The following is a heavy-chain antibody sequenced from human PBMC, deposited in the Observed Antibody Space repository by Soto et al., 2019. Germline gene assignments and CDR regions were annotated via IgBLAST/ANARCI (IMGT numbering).Heavy chain of an antibody. D-gene: IGHD6-19*01. CDR2: ISGSGGSA. CDR3: AGSSGWYRAFDI. Sequence: EVQLLESGGGLVQPGGSLRLSCVASGFTFSTYAMSWVRQAPGKGLEWVSGISGSGGSAYYADSVKGRFTISRDNSKNTLYLQMNSLRAEDTAVYYCAGSSGWYRAFDIWGQGTMVTVSS. CDR1: GFTFSTYA. V-gene: IGHV3-23*01. J-gene: IGHJ3*02.